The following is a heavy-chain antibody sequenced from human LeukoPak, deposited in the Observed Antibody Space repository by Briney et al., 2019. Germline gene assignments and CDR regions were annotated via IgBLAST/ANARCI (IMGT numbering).Heavy chain of an antibody. D-gene: IGHD6-13*01. CDR1: GFTFSSYE. Sequence: GGSLRLSCAASGFTFSSYEMNWVRQAPGKGLEWVSYISSSGSTIYYADSVKGRFTISRDNAKNSLYLQMNSLRAEDTAVYYCARAGACLLVTGYYFDYWGQGTLVTVSS. V-gene: IGHV3-48*03. J-gene: IGHJ4*02. CDR2: ISSSGSTI. CDR3: ARAGACLLVTGYYFDY.